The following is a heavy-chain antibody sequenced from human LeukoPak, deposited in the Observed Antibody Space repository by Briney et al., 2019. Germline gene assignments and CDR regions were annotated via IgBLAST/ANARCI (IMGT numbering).Heavy chain of an antibody. CDR3: VKGRQGSYGYFDY. D-gene: IGHD1-26*01. V-gene: IGHV3-23*01. CDR1: GFTFSSYA. J-gene: IGHJ4*02. Sequence: GGSLRLSCAVSGFTFSSYAMSWVRQAPGKGLEWVSAISGSGGSTYYTDSVKGRFTISRDNSKNTLYLQINSLRADDTAVYYCVKGRQGSYGYFDYWGQGTLVTVSS. CDR2: ISGSGGST.